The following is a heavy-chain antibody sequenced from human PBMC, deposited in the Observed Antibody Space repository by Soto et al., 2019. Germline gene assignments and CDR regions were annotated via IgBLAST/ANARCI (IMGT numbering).Heavy chain of an antibody. CDR3: ARRPDYYVSSGYYDAFDI. V-gene: IGHV1-3*01. CDR2: INAGNGNT. Sequence: QVQLVQSGAEVKKPGASVKVSCKASGYTVTSYAMHWVRQAPGQRLEWMGWINAGNGNTKYSQKFQGRVTITRDTSASTAYMELSSLRSEDTAVYYCARRPDYYVSSGYYDAFDIWGQGTMVTVSS. J-gene: IGHJ3*02. D-gene: IGHD3-22*01. CDR1: GYTVTSYA.